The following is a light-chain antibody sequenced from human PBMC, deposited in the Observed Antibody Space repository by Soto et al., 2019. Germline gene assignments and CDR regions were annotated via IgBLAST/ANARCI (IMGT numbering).Light chain of an antibody. V-gene: IGKV2-28*01. CDR1: QSLLHSDGYNY. CDR2: LGS. CDR3: MQALQAPLT. Sequence: DVVMTQSPLSLPVTPGEPASISCRSSQSLLHSDGYNYLDWFLQRPGQSPQVLIYLGSNRAPGVPDRFSGSGSGTDVTLKISRVEAEDVGVYYCMQALQAPLTFGGGTQVEIK. J-gene: IGKJ4*01.